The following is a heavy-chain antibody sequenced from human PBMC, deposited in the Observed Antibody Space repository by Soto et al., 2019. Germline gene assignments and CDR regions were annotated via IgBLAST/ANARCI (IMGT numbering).Heavy chain of an antibody. D-gene: IGHD5-18*01. CDR2: IYFSGNT. V-gene: IGHV4-39*01. Sequence: SETLSLTCTVSSGSITSSTYYWGWIRQPPEKGLEWIGTIYFSGNTYYNPSLKSRVTISVDTSRSQFSLKLSSVTAADTAVYYCASNSYGYTCYDDWGQGTLVTVSS. CDR1: SGSITSSTYY. J-gene: IGHJ4*02. CDR3: ASNSYGYTCYDD.